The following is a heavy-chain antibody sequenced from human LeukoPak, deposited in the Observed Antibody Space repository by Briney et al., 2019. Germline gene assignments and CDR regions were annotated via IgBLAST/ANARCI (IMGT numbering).Heavy chain of an antibody. CDR3: ARDGRPYRWFDP. J-gene: IGHJ5*02. D-gene: IGHD1-1*01. CDR1: GGSFSGYY. V-gene: IGHV4-34*01. Sequence: SETLSLTCAVYGGSFSGYYWSWIRQPPGKGLEWIGEINHSRSTNYNPSLKSRVTISVDTSKNQFSLKLSSVTAADTAVYYCARDGRPYRWFDPWGQGTLVTVSS. CDR2: INHSRST.